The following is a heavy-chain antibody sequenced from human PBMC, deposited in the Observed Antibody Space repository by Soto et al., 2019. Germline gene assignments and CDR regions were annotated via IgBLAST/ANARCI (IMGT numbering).Heavy chain of an antibody. Sequence: ASVKVSCKASGYTFTSYYMHWVRQVPGQGLEWMGIINPSGGSTSYAQKFQGRVTMTRDTSTSTVYMELSSLRSEDTAVYYCARDRGGYCSSTSCYTRAYYYYGMDVWGQGTTVTVSS. CDR1: GYTFTSYY. J-gene: IGHJ6*02. D-gene: IGHD2-2*02. CDR2: INPSGGST. CDR3: ARDRGGYCSSTSCYTRAYYYYGMDV. V-gene: IGHV1-46*01.